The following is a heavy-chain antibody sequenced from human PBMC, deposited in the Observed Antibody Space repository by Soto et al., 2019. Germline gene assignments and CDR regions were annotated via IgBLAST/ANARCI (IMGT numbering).Heavy chain of an antibody. CDR1: GGSISSYY. J-gene: IGHJ4*02. CDR2: IYYSGST. Sequence: QVQLQESGPGLVKPSETLFLTCTVSGGSISSYYWSWIRQPPGKGLEWIGYIYYSGSTNYNPSLKSRVTISVDTSKNQFSLKLSSATAADTAVYYCARRYGGNLDYWGQGTLVTVSS. CDR3: ARRYGGNLDY. V-gene: IGHV4-59*08. D-gene: IGHD1-1*01.